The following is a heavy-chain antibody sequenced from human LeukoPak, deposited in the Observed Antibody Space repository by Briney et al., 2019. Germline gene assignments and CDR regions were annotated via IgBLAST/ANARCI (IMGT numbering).Heavy chain of an antibody. CDR3: ARVGGYGLYYYYYMDV. D-gene: IGHD5-12*01. V-gene: IGHV4-59*01. J-gene: IGHJ6*03. CDR2: IYYSGST. CDR1: GGSISSYY. Sequence: PSETLSLTCTVSGGSISSYYWSWIRQPPGKGLEWIGYIYYSGSTNYNPSLKSRVTISVDTSKNQFSLNLSSVTAADTAVYYCARVGGYGLYYYYYMDVWGKGTTVTVSS.